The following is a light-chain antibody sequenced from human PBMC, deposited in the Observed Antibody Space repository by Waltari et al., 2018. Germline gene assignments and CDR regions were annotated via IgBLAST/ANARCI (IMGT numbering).Light chain of an antibody. Sequence: TFRASQVISSNLAGYQQKPGKAPKLLISAASTLQSGVPLRFSGSGSGTDFTLTISSLQPEDFATYYCQQLNSYPITFGQGTRLEIK. CDR2: AAS. CDR3: QQLNSYPIT. J-gene: IGKJ5*01. CDR1: QVISSN. V-gene: IGKV1-9*01.